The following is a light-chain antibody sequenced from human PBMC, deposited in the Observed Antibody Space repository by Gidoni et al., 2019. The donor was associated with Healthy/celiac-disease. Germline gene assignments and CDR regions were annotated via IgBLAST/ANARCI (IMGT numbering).Light chain of an antibody. V-gene: IGKV1-39*01. CDR1: QSICSY. Sequence: IQVTQSPSSLSASVADRVTITGRASQSICSYLNWYQQQPGKAPQLLIYAASSLQSGVPSRCSGSGSATDFTLTISSLQPEDFATYYCQQSYSTPRTFGQGTKLEIK. J-gene: IGKJ2*01. CDR3: QQSYSTPRT. CDR2: AAS.